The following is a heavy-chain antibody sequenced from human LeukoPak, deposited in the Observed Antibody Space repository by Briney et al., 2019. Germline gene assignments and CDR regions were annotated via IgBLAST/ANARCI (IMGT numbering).Heavy chain of an antibody. D-gene: IGHD2-15*01. Sequence: GGSLRLSCAASGFTFSSYGMHWVRQAPGKGLEWVALIWYDGNNKYYADSVRGRFTISRDNSKNTLYLQLNSLRAEDTAVYYCARQHCSGGDCYFFDWGQGTLVTVSS. CDR2: IWYDGNNK. CDR1: GFTFSSYG. V-gene: IGHV3-33*01. CDR3: ARQHCSGGDCYFFD. J-gene: IGHJ4*02.